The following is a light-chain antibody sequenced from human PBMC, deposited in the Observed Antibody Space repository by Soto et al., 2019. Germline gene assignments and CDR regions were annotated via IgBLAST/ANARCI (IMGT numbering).Light chain of an antibody. CDR2: EVS. V-gene: IGLV2-14*01. Sequence: QSALTQPASVSGSPGQLITISCTGTSSDVGGYNYVSWYQQHPGKAPKLMIYEVSNRPSGVSNRFSGSKSGNTASLTISGLQAEDEADYYCSSYTSSSTPVVFGGGTKVTVL. CDR1: SSDVGGYNY. CDR3: SSYTSSSTPVV. J-gene: IGLJ2*01.